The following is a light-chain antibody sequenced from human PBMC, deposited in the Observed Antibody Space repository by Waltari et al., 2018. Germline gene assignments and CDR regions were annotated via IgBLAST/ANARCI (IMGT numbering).Light chain of an antibody. CDR2: EAS. V-gene: IGKV1-33*01. J-gene: IGKJ5*01. CDR3: QQSGT. CDR1: QDIRNY. Sequence: DIQMTQSPSSLSASVGDRVTISCQASQDIRNYLNWYQHKPGKAPKLLIYEASNLKTGVPSRFTGRGSGTNFTFTINSLQPEDIATYYCQQSGTFGQGTRLEIK.